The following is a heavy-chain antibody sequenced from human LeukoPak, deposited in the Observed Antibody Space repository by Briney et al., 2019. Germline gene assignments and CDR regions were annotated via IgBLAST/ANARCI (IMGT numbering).Heavy chain of an antibody. V-gene: IGHV3-7*01. CDR1: GFTFSSYW. D-gene: IGHD1-1*01. Sequence: GGSLRLSCAASGFTFSSYWMSWVRQAPGKGLEWVANIKQDGSENYYVDSVKGRFTISRDNAKNSLYLQMNSLRAEDTAVYYRARVVGTRARYGYWGQGTLVTVSS. J-gene: IGHJ4*02. CDR3: ARVVGTRARYGY. CDR2: IKQDGSEN.